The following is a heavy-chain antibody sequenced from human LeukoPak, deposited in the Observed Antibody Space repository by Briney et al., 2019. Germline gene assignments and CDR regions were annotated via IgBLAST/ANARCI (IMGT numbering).Heavy chain of an antibody. D-gene: IGHD6-13*01. CDR3: ARDQGSLTRSWYTGY. CDR2: INPYSGDT. Sequence: GASVKVSRKASGYTFTCYHIHWVRQAPGQGLEWMGRINPYSGDTNFAQKFQGRVTMTRDTSITTAYMDLSSLTPDDTAVYFCARDQGSLTRSWYTGYWGQGTQVTVSS. V-gene: IGHV1-2*06. J-gene: IGHJ4*02. CDR1: GYTFTCYH.